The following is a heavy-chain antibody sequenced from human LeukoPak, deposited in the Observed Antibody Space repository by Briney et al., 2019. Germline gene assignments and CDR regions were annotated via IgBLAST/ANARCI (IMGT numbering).Heavy chain of an antibody. D-gene: IGHD1-1*01. Sequence: SETLSLTCTVSGGSISSYYWSWIRQPPGKGLEWIGYFYYSGSTKYNPSLKSRVTISIDASKNQFSLKLSSVTAADTAVYYCARRSLDTFDYWGRGTLVTVSS. V-gene: IGHV4-59*08. CDR2: FYYSGST. J-gene: IGHJ4*02. CDR1: GGSISSYY. CDR3: ARRSLDTFDY.